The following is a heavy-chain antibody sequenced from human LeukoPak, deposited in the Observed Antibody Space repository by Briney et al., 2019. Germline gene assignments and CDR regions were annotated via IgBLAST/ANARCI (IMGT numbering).Heavy chain of an antibody. D-gene: IGHD5-18*01. CDR2: IYYSGST. CDR1: GGSISSSSYY. Sequence: SETLSLTCTVSGGSISSSSYYWGWIRQPPGKGLEWIGSIYYSGSTYYNPSLKSRVTISVDTSKNQFSLKLSSVTAADTAVYYCAKDEYTYGYDAFDMWGQGTMVTVSS. V-gene: IGHV4-39*07. CDR3: AKDEYTYGYDAFDM. J-gene: IGHJ3*02.